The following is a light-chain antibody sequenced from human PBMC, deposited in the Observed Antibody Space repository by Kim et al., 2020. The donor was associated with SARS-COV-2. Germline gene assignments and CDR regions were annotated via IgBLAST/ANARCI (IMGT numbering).Light chain of an antibody. CDR1: SSHVGSHY. J-gene: IGLJ1*01. CDR3: GAWDSSLRAYV. Sequence: GQKVTISCSGSSSHVGSHYVSWYQQLPATAPKLLIFDNNKRPSGIPDRFSGSKSGTSATLRITGVQTGDEADYYCGAWDSSLRAYVFGTGTEVTVL. V-gene: IGLV1-51*01. CDR2: DNN.